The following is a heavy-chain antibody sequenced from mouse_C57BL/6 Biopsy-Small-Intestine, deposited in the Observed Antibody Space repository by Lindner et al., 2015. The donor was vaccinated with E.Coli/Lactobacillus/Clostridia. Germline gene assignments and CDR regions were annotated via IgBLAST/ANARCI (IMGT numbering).Heavy chain of an antibody. Sequence: VQLQESGAELAKPGASVKMSCKASGYSFTSYWMHWIKQRPGQGLEWIGYINPSSDYTEYNQKFKDKATLTTDKSSSTAYMQLSSLTSEDSTVYYCTTGATRDFAYWGQGTLVTVSA. CDR2: INPSSDYT. CDR3: TTGATRDFAY. D-gene: IGHD6-1*01. J-gene: IGHJ3*01. CDR1: GYSFTSYW. V-gene: IGHV1-7*01.